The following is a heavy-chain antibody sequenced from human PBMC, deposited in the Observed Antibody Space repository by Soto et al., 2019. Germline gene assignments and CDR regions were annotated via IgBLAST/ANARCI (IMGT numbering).Heavy chain of an antibody. Sequence: EVQLVESGGGLIQPGGSLRLSCAASGFTVSGKKYLAWVRQAPGKGLEWVSALYDVDGTFYADSVKGRFTTSGDSSRTIVYLQMNSLRPDDTAVYYCATWHLREHAYDTWGQGTAVTVSS. CDR2: LYDVDGT. V-gene: IGHV3-53*01. D-gene: IGHD4-17*01. CDR1: GFTVSGKKY. J-gene: IGHJ3*02. CDR3: ATWHLREHAYDT.